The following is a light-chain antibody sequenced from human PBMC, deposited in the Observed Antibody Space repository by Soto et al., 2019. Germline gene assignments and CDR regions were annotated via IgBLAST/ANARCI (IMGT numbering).Light chain of an antibody. CDR2: YDS. CDR3: QVWDSSSDHPVV. V-gene: IGLV3-21*04. Sequence: VLTQPPSVSVAPGKTARITCGGNNIGSKSVHWYQQKPGQAHVLVIYYDSDRPSGIPERFSGSNSGNTATLTISRVEAGDEADYYCQVWDSSSDHPVVFGGGTQLTVL. J-gene: IGLJ2*01. CDR1: NIGSKS.